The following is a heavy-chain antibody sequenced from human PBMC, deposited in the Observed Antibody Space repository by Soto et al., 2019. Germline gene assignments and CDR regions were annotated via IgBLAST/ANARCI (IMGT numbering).Heavy chain of an antibody. V-gene: IGHV1-2*02. Sequence: EASVKVSCKASGYTFTDYYIHWVRLAPGQGLDWMGWINPKSGLTSHAQNFRGRVTMTRDTSISTVYMELNGLTSDDRAIYYCARRDRSGSFDYWGQGTQVTVS. J-gene: IGHJ4*02. D-gene: IGHD5-12*01. CDR3: ARRDRSGSFDY. CDR2: INPKSGLT. CDR1: GYTFTDYY.